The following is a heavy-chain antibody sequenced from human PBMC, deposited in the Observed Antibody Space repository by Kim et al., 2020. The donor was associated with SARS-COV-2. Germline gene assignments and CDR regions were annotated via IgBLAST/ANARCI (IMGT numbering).Heavy chain of an antibody. V-gene: IGHV4-34*01. J-gene: IGHJ4*01. D-gene: IGHD2-15*01. CDR2: INHSGSP. Sequence: SETLSLTCAVYGGSFNGYYWSWIRQPPGKGLEWIGEINHSGSPKYIPSLKSRVTISLDTSKNQFSLKLSSVTAADTALYYCARAALVVVAATPRFFDYWG. CDR1: GGSFNGYY. CDR3: ARAALVVVAATPRFFDY.